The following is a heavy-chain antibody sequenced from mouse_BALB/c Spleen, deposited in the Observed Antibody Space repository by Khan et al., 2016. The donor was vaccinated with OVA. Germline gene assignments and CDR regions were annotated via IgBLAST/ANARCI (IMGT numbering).Heavy chain of an antibody. CDR1: GYTFTDFT. Sequence: VQLQQPGAELVRPGVSVKISCKGSGYTFTDFTLHWVKQSHAMSLEWIGVFSTYYVDATYNQWFKDKATMTVDKSSSTTYMDLSRLTSADSAIYYCTRGGGGNRFAYWGQGTLVTVSA. CDR2: FSTYYVDA. J-gene: IGHJ3*01. V-gene: IGHV1S137*01. CDR3: TRGGGGNRFAY.